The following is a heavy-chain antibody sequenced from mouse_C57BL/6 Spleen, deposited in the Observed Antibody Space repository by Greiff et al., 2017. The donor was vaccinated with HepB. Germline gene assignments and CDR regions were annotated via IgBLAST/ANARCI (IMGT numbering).Heavy chain of an antibody. V-gene: IGHV10-1*01. D-gene: IGHD2-12*01. CDR2: IRSKSNNYAT. J-gene: IGHJ4*01. CDR3: VRQYDEGYYYAMDY. CDR1: GFSFNTYA. Sequence: EVQVVESGGGLVQPKGSLKLSCAASGFSFNTYAMNWVRQAPGKGLEWVARIRSKSNNYATYYADSVKDRFTISRDDSESMLYLQMNNLKTEDTAMYYCVRQYDEGYYYAMDYWGQGTSVTVSS.